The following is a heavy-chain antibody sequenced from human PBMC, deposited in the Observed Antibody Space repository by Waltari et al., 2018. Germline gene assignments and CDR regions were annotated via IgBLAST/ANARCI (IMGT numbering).Heavy chain of an antibody. V-gene: IGHV5-51*01. D-gene: IGHD3-10*01. CDR3: MRQRPLFDYYGSKVNPQESEY. CDR1: GYTFPNYW. CDR2: IFPGDSDT. Sequence: ELQLAQSGAGVTKPGDSLTISCQASGYTFPNYWLGCVRKDPGKGLEWVGIIFPGDSDTTYSPSFHGHVIISADKSINTAYLQWTSLQASDTAMYYCMRQRPLFDYYGSKVNPQESEYWGHGTLVIVSS. J-gene: IGHJ4*01.